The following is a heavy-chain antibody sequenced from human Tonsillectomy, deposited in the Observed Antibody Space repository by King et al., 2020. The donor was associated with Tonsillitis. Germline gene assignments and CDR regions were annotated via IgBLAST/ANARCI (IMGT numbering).Heavy chain of an antibody. D-gene: IGHD1-14*01. CDR3: ARDRQGLAEVSETYYFDD. Sequence: VQLVESGGGQVKPGGSLRLSCAASGFTFSSYSMNCVRQAPGKGLEWGSYISSSSSSIYYADSVKGRFTISRDNAQNSLYLQMNSLRAEDMAVYYCARDRQGLAEVSETYYFDDWGQGTLVTVSS. CDR2: ISSSSSSI. J-gene: IGHJ4*02. V-gene: IGHV3-21*01. CDR1: GFTFSSYS.